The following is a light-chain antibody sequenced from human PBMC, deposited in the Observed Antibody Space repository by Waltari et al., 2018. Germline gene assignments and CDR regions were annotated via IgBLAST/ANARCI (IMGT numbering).Light chain of an antibody. V-gene: IGKV3-20*01. Sequence: EIVLTQSPGTLSLSPGERATLSCRASQSLSSRYLAWYHQKPGQTPSLLIHGASRRATGITDRFSGSGSGTDFTLTISRLEPEDLGVYYCQQYEKSPLTFGGGTRVEI. CDR3: QQYEKSPLT. CDR1: QSLSSRY. J-gene: IGKJ4*01. CDR2: GAS.